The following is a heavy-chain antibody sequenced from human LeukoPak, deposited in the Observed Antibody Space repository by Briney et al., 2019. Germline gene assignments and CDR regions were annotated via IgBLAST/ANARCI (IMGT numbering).Heavy chain of an antibody. D-gene: IGHD6-19*01. CDR1: GFTFDDYA. CDR3: AKDRSGWDKTFGY. CDR2: ISWNSGSI. J-gene: IGHJ4*02. V-gene: IGHV3-9*01. Sequence: GGSLRLSCAASGFTFDDYAMHWVRQAPGKGLEWVSGISWNSGSIGYADSVKGLFTISRDNAKNSLYLQMNSLRAEDTALYYCAKDRSGWDKTFGYWGQGTLVTVSS.